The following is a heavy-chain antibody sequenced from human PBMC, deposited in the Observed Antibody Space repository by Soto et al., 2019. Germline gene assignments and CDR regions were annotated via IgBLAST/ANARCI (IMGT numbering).Heavy chain of an antibody. CDR1: GFTFSNYW. CDR3: VRGQRYCSNTNCHGWWFDL. V-gene: IGHV3-7*01. J-gene: IGHJ5*02. Sequence: PGGSLRLSCAASGFTFSNYWMTWVRQAPGKGLEWVANIRQDGSERHYVDSVKGRFTISRDNAENSLYLLMNSLRVEDTAVYYCVRGQRYCSNTNCHGWWFDLWGQGTLVTVSS. CDR2: IRQDGSER. D-gene: IGHD2-2*01.